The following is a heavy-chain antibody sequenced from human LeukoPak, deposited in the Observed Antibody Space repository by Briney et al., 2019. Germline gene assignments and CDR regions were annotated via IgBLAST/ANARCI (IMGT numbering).Heavy chain of an antibody. CDR3: ARDEWGVGATFDFDI. CDR2: IIPILGIA. D-gene: IGHD1-26*01. V-gene: IGHV1-69*04. Sequence: SVKVSCKASVGTFSSYAISWVRQAPGQGLEWMGRIIPILGIANYAQKFQGRVTITADTSTSTAYMELSSLRSEDTAVYYCARDEWGVGATFDFDIWGQGTMVTVSS. J-gene: IGHJ3*02. CDR1: VGTFSSYA.